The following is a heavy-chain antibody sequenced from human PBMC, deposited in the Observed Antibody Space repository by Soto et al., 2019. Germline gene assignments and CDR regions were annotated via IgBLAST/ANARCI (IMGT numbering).Heavy chain of an antibody. CDR2: IFPLTDIP. CDR1: GGTFRNYP. Sequence: QVQVVQSGTEVKKPGYSVKVSCKASGGTFRNYPINWVRQAPGQGLEWMGSIFPLTDIPDYAQNFQARLTISADKSTSTAYMELSSLTSDDTAMYFCARGPLVVLNYFESWGQGTLVTVSS. J-gene: IGHJ4*02. V-gene: IGHV1-69*02. CDR3: ARGPLVVLNYFES.